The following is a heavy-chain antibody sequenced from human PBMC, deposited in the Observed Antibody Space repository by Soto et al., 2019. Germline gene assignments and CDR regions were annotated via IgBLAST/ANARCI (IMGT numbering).Heavy chain of an antibody. D-gene: IGHD3-10*01. CDR1: GFTFSSYA. J-gene: IGHJ6*02. V-gene: IGHV3-23*01. CDR3: AKDLRTLWLGESSRYYYYGMDV. CDR2: ISGSGGST. Sequence: HPGGSLRLSCAASGFTFSSYAMSWVRQAPGKGLERVSAISGSGGSTYYADSVKGRFTISRDNSKNTLYLQMNSLRAEDTAVYYCAKDLRTLWLGESSRYYYYGMDVWGQGTTVTVSS.